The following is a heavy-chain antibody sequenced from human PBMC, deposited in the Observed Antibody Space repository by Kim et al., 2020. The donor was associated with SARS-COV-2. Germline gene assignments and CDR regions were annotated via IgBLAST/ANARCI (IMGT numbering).Heavy chain of an antibody. J-gene: IGHJ4*02. CDR1: GFTFSSYA. V-gene: IGHV3-30-3*01. CDR2: ISYDGSNK. CDR3: AATNSGSYLGRGY. Sequence: GGSLRLSCAASGFTFSSYAMHWVRQAPGKGLEWVAVISYDGSNKYYADSVKGRFTISRDNSKNTLYLQMNSLRAEDTAVYYCAATNSGSYLGRGYWGQGT. D-gene: IGHD1-26*01.